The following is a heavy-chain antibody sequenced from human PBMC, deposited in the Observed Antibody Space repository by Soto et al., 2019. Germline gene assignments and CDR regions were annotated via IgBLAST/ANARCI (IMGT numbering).Heavy chain of an antibody. J-gene: IGHJ4*02. CDR3: ARAGDGGNPFDY. D-gene: IGHD2-15*01. V-gene: IGHV3-48*03. Sequence: EVQLVESGGGLVQPGGSLRLSCEAYGFTFSSYEMNWVRQAPGKGLEWVSYISSSGRTTYYADSVKGRITISRDNAKNSLYLQMNSLRAEDTAVYYCARAGDGGNPFDYWGQGALVTVSS. CDR1: GFTFSSYE. CDR2: ISSSGRTT.